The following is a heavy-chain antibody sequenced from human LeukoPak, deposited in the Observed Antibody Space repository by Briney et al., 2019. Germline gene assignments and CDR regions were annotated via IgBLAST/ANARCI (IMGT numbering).Heavy chain of an antibody. CDR2: IYTSGST. V-gene: IGHV4-61*02. CDR3: ATSTGYYSETYYYYYMDV. Sequence: SETLSLTCTVSGGSISSGSYYWSWIRQPAGKGLEWIGRIYTSGSTNYNPSLKSRVTISVDTSKNQFSLKLSSVTAADTAVYYCATSTGYYSETYYYYYMDVWGKGTTVTISS. D-gene: IGHD3-9*01. CDR1: GGSISSGSYY. J-gene: IGHJ6*03.